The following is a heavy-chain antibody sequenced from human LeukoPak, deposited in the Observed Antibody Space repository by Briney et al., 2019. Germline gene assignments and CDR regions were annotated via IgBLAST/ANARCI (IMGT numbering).Heavy chain of an antibody. V-gene: IGHV4-59*01. D-gene: IGHD3-10*01. CDR1: GDSIRSYY. J-gene: IGHJ5*02. CDR2: VYDSGST. CDR3: ARVEYYYGSGSYGFDP. Sequence: SETLSLTCTVSGDSIRSYYWSWIRQPPGKGLEWIGYVYDSGSTNYNPSLKSRVTMSVDTSKNKFSLKLSAVTAADTAVYYCARVEYYYGSGSYGFDPWGQGTLVTVSS.